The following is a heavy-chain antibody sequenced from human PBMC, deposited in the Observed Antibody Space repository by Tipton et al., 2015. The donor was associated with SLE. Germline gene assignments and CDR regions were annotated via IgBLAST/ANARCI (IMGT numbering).Heavy chain of an antibody. V-gene: IGHV3-30*03. CDR3: ARDPRITMIAYYYYYMDV. Sequence: SLRLSCAASGFLFSSYAMHWVRQAPGKGLEWVAVISYDGSNEYYADSVKGRFTISRDNSKNTLYLQMNSLRAEDTAVYYCARDPRITMIAYYYYYMDVWGKGTTVTVSS. CDR1: GFLFSSYA. J-gene: IGHJ6*03. CDR2: ISYDGSNE. D-gene: IGHD3-22*01.